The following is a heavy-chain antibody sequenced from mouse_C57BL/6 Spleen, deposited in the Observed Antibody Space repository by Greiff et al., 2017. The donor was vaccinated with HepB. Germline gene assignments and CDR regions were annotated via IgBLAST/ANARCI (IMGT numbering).Heavy chain of an antibody. Sequence: DVKLVESGGGLVKPGGSLKLSCAASGFTFSDYGMHWVRQAPEKGLEWVAYISSGSSTIYYADTVKGRFTISRDNAKNTLFLQMNSLRSEDTAMYYCARKYYEDFDYWGQGTTLTVSS. V-gene: IGHV5-17*01. CDR3: ARKYYEDFDY. CDR1: GFTFSDYG. D-gene: IGHD1-1*01. J-gene: IGHJ2*01. CDR2: ISSGSSTI.